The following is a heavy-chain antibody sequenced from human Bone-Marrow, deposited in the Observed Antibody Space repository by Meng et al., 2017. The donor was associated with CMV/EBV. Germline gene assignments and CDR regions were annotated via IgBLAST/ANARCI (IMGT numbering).Heavy chain of an antibody. CDR2: IIPICGTA. Sequence: SVKVSCKASGGTFSSYAISWVRQAPGQGLEWMGGIIPICGTANYAQKFQGRVTITTDEPTSTAYMELSSLTSEDTAVYSCARSVEVTDYYYGMDVWGQGTTVTVSS. CDR3: ARSVEVTDYYYGMDV. D-gene: IGHD5-18*01. J-gene: IGHJ6*02. V-gene: IGHV1-69*05. CDR1: GGTFSSYA.